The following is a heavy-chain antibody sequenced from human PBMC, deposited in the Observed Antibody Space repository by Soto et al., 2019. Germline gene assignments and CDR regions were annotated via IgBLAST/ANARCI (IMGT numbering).Heavy chain of an antibody. J-gene: IGHJ6*02. D-gene: IGHD2-2*01. CDR2: INPNSGGT. Sequence: ASVKVSCKASGYTFTGYYMHWVRQAPGQGLEWMGWINPNSGGTNYAQKFQGWVTMTRDTSISTAYMELSRLRSDDTAVYYCARDQLRGRALGMDVWGQGTTVTVSS. CDR3: ARDQLRGRALGMDV. CDR1: GYTFTGYY. V-gene: IGHV1-2*04.